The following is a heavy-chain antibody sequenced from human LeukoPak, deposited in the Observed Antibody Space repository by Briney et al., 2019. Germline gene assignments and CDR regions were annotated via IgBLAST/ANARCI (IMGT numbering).Heavy chain of an antibody. Sequence: SETLSLTCTVSGGSISSYYWSWIRQPAGKGLEWIGRIYTSGSTNYNPSLKSRVTMSVDTSKNQFSLKLSSVTAADTAVYYCARVTPLVVVAPSHYFDYWGQGTLVTVSS. CDR3: ARVTPLVVVAPSHYFDY. D-gene: IGHD2-15*01. J-gene: IGHJ4*02. CDR1: GGSISSYY. CDR2: IYTSGST. V-gene: IGHV4-4*07.